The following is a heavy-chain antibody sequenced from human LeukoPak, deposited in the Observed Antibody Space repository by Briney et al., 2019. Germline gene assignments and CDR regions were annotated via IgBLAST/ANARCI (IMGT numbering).Heavy chain of an antibody. Sequence: SETLSLTCAVYGGSLSGYYWSWIRQPPGKGLEWIGEINHSGSTNYNPSLKSRVTISIDTSKNQFSLKVSSVTAADTAVYYCANSLGYCSGGSCYSEYNYLDPWGQGTLATVSS. CDR3: ANSLGYCSGGSCYSEYNYLDP. CDR1: GGSLSGYY. D-gene: IGHD2-15*01. CDR2: INHSGST. V-gene: IGHV4-34*01. J-gene: IGHJ5*02.